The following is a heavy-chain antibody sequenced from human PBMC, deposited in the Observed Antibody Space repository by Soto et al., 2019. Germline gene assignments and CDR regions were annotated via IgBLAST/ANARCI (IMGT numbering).Heavy chain of an antibody. CDR2: INPSGGST. Sequence: QVQLVQSGAEVKKPGASVKVSWKASGYTFTSYYMHWVRQAPGQGLEWMGIINPSGGSTSYAQKFQGRVTMTRDTSTSTVCMELSSLRSEDTAVYYYARVDTVTTSILDYWGQGTLVTVSS. D-gene: IGHD4-17*01. V-gene: IGHV1-46*03. CDR1: GYTFTSYY. J-gene: IGHJ4*02. CDR3: ARVDTVTTSILDY.